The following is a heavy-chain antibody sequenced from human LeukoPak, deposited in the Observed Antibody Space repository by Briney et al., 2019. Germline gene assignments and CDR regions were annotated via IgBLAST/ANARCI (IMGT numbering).Heavy chain of an antibody. CDR1: GFTFSSYA. V-gene: IGHV3-30-3*01. CDR2: ISYDGSNK. CDR3: ARGDLPQYYFDY. Sequence: GSLRLSCATSGFTFSSYAMHWVRQAPGKGLEWVAVISYDGSNKYYADSVKGRFTISRDNSKNTLYLQMNSLRAEDTAVYYCARGDLPQYYFDYWGQGTLVTVSS. D-gene: IGHD5-24*01. J-gene: IGHJ4*02.